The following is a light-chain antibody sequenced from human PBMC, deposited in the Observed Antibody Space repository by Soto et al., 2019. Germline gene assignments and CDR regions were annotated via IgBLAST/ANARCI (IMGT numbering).Light chain of an antibody. J-gene: IGKJ1*01. Sequence: DLQITQYATCLSSAGLDRFTITCRASQSISSYLNWYQQKPGKAPKLLIYAASSLQSGVPSRFSGSGSGTDFTLTISSLQPEDFATYYCQQSYSTPRPFGQGTKVDIK. CDR1: QSISSY. V-gene: IGKV1-39*01. CDR3: QQSYSTPRP. CDR2: AAS.